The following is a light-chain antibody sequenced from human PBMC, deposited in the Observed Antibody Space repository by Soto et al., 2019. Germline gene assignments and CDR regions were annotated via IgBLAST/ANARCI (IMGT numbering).Light chain of an antibody. CDR1: SSDVGGYNY. V-gene: IGLV2-11*01. CDR3: CSPAGSFTWV. Sequence: QSALTQPRSVSGSPGQSVTISCTGTSSDVGGYNYVSWYQQYPGKAPKLMTFDVSKRPSGVPDRFSGSKSGNTASLTISGLQAEDEADYYCCSPAGSFTWVFGGGTKLTVL. CDR2: DVS. J-gene: IGLJ3*02.